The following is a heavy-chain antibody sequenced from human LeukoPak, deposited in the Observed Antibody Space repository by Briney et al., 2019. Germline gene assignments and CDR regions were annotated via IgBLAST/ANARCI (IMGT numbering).Heavy chain of an antibody. V-gene: IGHV5-51*01. D-gene: IGHD6-19*01. CDR2: IYPGDSDT. CDR1: GYSFTSYW. J-gene: IGHJ4*02. Sequence: GESLKISCKASGYSFTSYWIAWVRQMPGKGLEWMGMIYPGDSDTRYSPSFQGQVTISADKSISTAYLQWSSLKASDTAIYYCTRRYTLTVAGWFDYWGQRTLVTVST. CDR3: TRRYTLTVAGWFDY.